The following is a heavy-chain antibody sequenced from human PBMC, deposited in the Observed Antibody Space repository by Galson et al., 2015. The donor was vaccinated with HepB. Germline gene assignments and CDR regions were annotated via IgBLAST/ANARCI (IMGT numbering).Heavy chain of an antibody. Sequence: SLRLSCAASGFTFSSYGMHWVRQAPGKGLEWVAVISYDGSNKYYADSVKGRFTISRDNSKNTLYLQMNSLRAEDTAVYYCAKGARHVVVPAAIDYWGQGTLVTVSS. CDR1: GFTFSSYG. CDR2: ISYDGSNK. J-gene: IGHJ4*02. V-gene: IGHV3-30*18. D-gene: IGHD2-2*02. CDR3: AKGARHVVVPAAIDY.